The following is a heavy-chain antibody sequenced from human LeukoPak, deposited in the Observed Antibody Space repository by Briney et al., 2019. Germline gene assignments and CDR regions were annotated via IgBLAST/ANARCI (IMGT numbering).Heavy chain of an antibody. CDR3: AKDWYITGTTLLFDY. V-gene: IGHV3-23*01. CDR1: GFTFSSYA. D-gene: IGHD1-20*01. CDR2: ISGSGGRT. J-gene: IGHJ4*02. Sequence: GGSLRLSCAASGFTFSSYAMSWVRQAPGKGLEWVSAISGSGGRTYYADSVKGRFTISRDNSKNTLYLQMNSLRAEDTAVYYCAKDWYITGTTLLFDYWGQGTLVTVSS.